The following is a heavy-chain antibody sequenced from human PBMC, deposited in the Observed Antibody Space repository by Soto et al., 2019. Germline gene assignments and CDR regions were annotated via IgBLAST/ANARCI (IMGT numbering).Heavy chain of an antibody. J-gene: IGHJ4*02. CDR1: GYTFTSYA. CDR2: INAGSGNT. Sequence: ASVKVSCKASGYTFTSYAMHWVRQAPGQRLEWMGWINAGSGNTKYSQKFQGRVTITRDTSASTAYMELSSLRSEDTAVYYCARGTFPRYWGQGALVTVSS. CDR3: ARGTFPRY. V-gene: IGHV1-3*01. D-gene: IGHD3-16*01.